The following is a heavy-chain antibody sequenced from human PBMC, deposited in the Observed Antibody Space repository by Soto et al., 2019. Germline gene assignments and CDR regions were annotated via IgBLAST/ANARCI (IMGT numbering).Heavy chain of an antibody. D-gene: IGHD3-9*01. CDR3: AILEGLATISYYFDF. CDR1: DDSINSDKYY. J-gene: IGHJ4*02. Sequence: SETLSLTCSVSDDSINSDKYYWGWIRQPPGKGLEWIGSIYYRGNAYYNPSLQTRVTISLVKSKSQFSLKLNSVTAADSAVYFCAILEGLATISYYFDFWGPGALVTVSS. CDR2: IYYRGNA. V-gene: IGHV4-39*01.